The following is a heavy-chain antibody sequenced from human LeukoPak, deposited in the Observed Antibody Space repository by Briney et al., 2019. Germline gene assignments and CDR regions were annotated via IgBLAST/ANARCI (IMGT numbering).Heavy chain of an antibody. CDR3: ARGRTGAAALDF. V-gene: IGHV4-34*01. CDR2: STHTGST. J-gene: IGHJ4*02. Sequence: PSETLSLTCAVYGGSFSGHYWTWIRQPPGKGLEWIGESTHTGSTNYNPSLKSRVTISVDTSKNQFSLKLTSVSAADTAVYHCARGRTGAAALDFWGQGTLVTVSS. CDR1: GGSFSGHY. D-gene: IGHD2-2*01.